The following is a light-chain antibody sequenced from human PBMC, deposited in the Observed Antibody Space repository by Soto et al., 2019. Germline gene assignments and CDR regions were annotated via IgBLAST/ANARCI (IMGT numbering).Light chain of an antibody. V-gene: IGLV2-14*03. J-gene: IGLJ1*01. Sequence: QSALTQPASVSGSPGQSSTISRTGTTSDGGGFDYVSWYQQHPGKAPKLMIHDVSNRPSGVSDRFSGSKSGNTASLTISGLQAEDEADYYCSSYTTTGTQVFGTGTKVTVL. CDR3: SSYTTTGTQV. CDR1: TSDGGGFDY. CDR2: DVS.